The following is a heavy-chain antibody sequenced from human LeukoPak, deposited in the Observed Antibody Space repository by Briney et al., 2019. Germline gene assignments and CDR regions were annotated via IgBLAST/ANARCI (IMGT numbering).Heavy chain of an antibody. J-gene: IGHJ5*02. D-gene: IGHD3-22*01. CDR2: IYYSGST. CDR1: GGSISSYY. V-gene: IGHV4-59*08. CDR3: ARYYYDSSGYFGDWFDP. Sequence: SVTLSLTCTVSGGSISSYYWSWIRQPPGKGLEWIGYIYYSGSTNYNPSLKSRVTISVDTSKNQFSLKLSSVTAADTAVYYCARYYYDSSGYFGDWFDPWGQGTLVTVSS.